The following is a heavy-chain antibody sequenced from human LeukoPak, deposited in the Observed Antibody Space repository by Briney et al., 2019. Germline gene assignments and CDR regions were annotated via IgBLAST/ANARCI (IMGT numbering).Heavy chain of an antibody. CDR2: ISYDGSNK. J-gene: IGHJ4*02. CDR1: GFTFSSYG. CDR3: ARDGSWNYFDY. Sequence: PGRSLRLSCAASGFTFSSYGMHWVRQAPGKGLEWVAVISYDGSNKYYADSVKGRFTISRDNSKNTLYLQMNSLRAEDTAVYYCARDGSWNYFDYWGQGTLVTVSS. D-gene: IGHD6-13*01. V-gene: IGHV3-30*19.